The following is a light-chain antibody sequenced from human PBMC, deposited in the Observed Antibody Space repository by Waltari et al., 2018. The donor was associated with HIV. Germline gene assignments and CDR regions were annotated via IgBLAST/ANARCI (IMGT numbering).Light chain of an antibody. CDR1: HDISNY. CDR2: AAS. V-gene: IGKV1-16*02. CDR3: QQYKRYPLT. J-gene: IGKJ5*01. Sequence: DIQMTQSPSSLSASVGDRVTITCRASHDISNYLAWFQQKPGEAPKSLIYAASTLQSGVPSKFRGSGSETYFTLTINSLQSEDSATYYCQQYKRYPLTFGQGIRLEIK.